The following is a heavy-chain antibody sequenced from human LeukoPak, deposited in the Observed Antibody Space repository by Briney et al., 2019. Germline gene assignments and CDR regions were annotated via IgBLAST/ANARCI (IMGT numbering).Heavy chain of an antibody. Sequence: ASVKVSCKASGYTFSSYGISWVRQAPGQGLEWMGWISAYNGNTDYAQRLQGRVTMTTDTSTSTAYMELRSLRSDDTAVYYCARDEGDYGFTWFDPWGQGTLVTVSS. J-gene: IGHJ5*02. CDR1: GYTFSSYG. CDR2: ISAYNGNT. CDR3: ARDEGDYGFTWFDP. V-gene: IGHV1-18*01. D-gene: IGHD4-17*01.